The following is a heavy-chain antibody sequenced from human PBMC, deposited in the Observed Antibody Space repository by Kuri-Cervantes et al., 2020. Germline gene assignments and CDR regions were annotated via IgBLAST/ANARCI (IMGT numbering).Heavy chain of an antibody. J-gene: IGHJ4*02. CDR1: GFTFSNAW. Sequence: GGSLRLSCAASGFTFSNAWMSWVRQAPGKGLEWVGRIKSKTDGGTTDYAAPVKGRFTISRGDSKNTLYLQMNSLKTEDTAVYYCARDARFQTYGDYDGGAELDYWGQGTLVTVSS. CDR2: IKSKTDGGTT. V-gene: IGHV3-15*01. CDR3: ARDARFQTYGDYDGGAELDY. D-gene: IGHD4-17*01.